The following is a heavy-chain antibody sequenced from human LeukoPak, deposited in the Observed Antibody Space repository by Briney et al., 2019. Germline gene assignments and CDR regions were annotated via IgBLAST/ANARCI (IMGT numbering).Heavy chain of an antibody. CDR2: IILIFGTA. CDR1: GGTLSQYS. CDR3: ARSLSRSWYEYFHH. J-gene: IGHJ1*01. V-gene: IGHV1-69*13. Sequence: SSVNVSCQACGGTLSQYSISWLGQAPAQGLDGMGAIILIFGTATHAKKFQGRVTITADESRRTAYMELSSLRSEDTAVYSCARSLSRSWYEYFHHWGQGTLVTVSS. D-gene: IGHD6-13*01.